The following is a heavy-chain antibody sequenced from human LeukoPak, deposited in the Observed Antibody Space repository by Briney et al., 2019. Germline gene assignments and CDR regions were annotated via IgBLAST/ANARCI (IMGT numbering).Heavy chain of an antibody. J-gene: IGHJ4*02. CDR1: GYTFTGYY. CDR3: ARMTAAAAIGY. CDR2: INPNSGGT. V-gene: IGHV1-2*02. D-gene: IGHD6-13*01. Sequence: ASVKVSCKASGYTFTGYYMHWVRQAPGQGLEWMGWINPNSGGTNYAQKFQGRVTMTRDTSISTAYMELSSLRSEDTAVYYCARMTAAAAIGYWGQGTLVTVSS.